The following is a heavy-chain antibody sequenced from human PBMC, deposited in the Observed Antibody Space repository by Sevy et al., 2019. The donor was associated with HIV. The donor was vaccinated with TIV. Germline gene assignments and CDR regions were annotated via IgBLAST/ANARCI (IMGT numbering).Heavy chain of an antibody. CDR1: GGSISSSSYY. V-gene: IGHV4-39*01. D-gene: IGHD3-22*01. J-gene: IGHJ4*02. CDR2: IYYSGST. CDR3: ARLPNYYDSSGYYYYYFDY. Sequence: SETLSLTCTVSGGSISSSSYYWGWIRQPPGKGLEWIGSIYYSGSTYYNPSLKSRVTISVDTSKNQFSLKLSSVTAADMAVYYCARLPNYYDSSGYYYYYFDYWGQGTLVTVSS.